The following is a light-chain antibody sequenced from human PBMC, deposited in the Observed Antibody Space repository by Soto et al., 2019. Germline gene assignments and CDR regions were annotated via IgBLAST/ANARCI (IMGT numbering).Light chain of an antibody. CDR2: GVS. CDR1: SSDVGGYNH. J-gene: IGLJ1*01. Sequence: QSALTQPPSASGSPGQSVTISCTGTSSDVGGYNHVSWYQQHPGKAPKLMIYGVSKRPSGVPDRFSGSKSGNTASLTVSGHQAEDEADYDCSSHAGSNNFYVLGPRTKVTVL. V-gene: IGLV2-8*01. CDR3: SSHAGSNNFYV.